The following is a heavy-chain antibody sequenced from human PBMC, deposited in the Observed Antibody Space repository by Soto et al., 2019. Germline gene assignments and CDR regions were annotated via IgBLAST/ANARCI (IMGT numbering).Heavy chain of an antibody. V-gene: IGHV4-4*08. D-gene: IGHD2-2*01. CDR3: ARLHGYCISSSCHGHYAMDV. J-gene: IGHJ6*02. CDR2: IYSSSGNT. Sequence: PSETLSLTCTVSGGSISGYYWAWIRQPPGKRLEWIGYIYSSSGNTDYNPSLNSRVTVSVDTSKNQFSLKVTSVTAADTAVYYCARLHGYCISSSCHGHYAMDVWGQGTTVTVSS. CDR1: GGSISGYY.